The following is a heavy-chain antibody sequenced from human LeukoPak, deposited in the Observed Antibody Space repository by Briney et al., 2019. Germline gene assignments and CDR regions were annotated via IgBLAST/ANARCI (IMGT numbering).Heavy chain of an antibody. V-gene: IGHV1-2*02. J-gene: IGHJ4*02. CDR3: ARVRYCSSTSCYRVHFDY. Sequence: ASVKVSCKASGYTFTGYYMHWVRQAPGQGLEWMGWINPNSGGTNYAQKFQGRVTMTRDTSISTAYMELSRLRSDDTAVYYCARVRYCSSTSCYRVHFDYWGQGTLVTASS. D-gene: IGHD2-2*01. CDR2: INPNSGGT. CDR1: GYTFTGYY.